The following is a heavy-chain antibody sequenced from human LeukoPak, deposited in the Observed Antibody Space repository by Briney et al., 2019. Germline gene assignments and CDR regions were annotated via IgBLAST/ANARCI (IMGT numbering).Heavy chain of an antibody. CDR1: GYTFTGYY. Sequence: GASVKVSCKASGYTFTGYYMHWVRQAPGQGLEWMGWISAYNGNTNYAQKLQGRVTMTTDTSTSTAYMELRSLRSDDTAVYYCARDSPSSDTIGFDYWGQGTLVTVSS. CDR2: ISAYNGNT. CDR3: ARDSPSSDTIGFDY. J-gene: IGHJ4*02. V-gene: IGHV1-18*04. D-gene: IGHD3-3*01.